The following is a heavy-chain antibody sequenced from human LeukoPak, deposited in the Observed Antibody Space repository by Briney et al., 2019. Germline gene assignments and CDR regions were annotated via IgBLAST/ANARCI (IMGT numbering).Heavy chain of an antibody. J-gene: IGHJ4*02. Sequence: GAPMMICSTSSGYFITTYWICCRREIPGKGLEGTAIIYPDESNIRYSPSFEGQVTISADKSISTAYLQWSSLKASDTAMYYCVRPPSRGYSSSFEYWGQGTLVTVSS. CDR1: GYFITTYW. D-gene: IGHD2-2*03. CDR2: IYPDESNI. CDR3: VRPPSRGYSSSFEY. V-gene: IGHV5-51*01.